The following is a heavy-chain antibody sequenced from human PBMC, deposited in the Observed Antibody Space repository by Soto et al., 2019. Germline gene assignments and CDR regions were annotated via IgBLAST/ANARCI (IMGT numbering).Heavy chain of an antibody. D-gene: IGHD2-21*02. CDR1: GGTFSSYA. CDR2: IIPIFGTA. Sequence: SVKVSCKASGGTFSSYAISWVRQAPGQGLEWMGGIIPIFGTANYAQKFQGRVTITADESTGTAYMELSSLRSEDTAVYYCARVEAYCGGDCYYYFDYWGQGTLVTVSS. CDR3: ARVEAYCGGDCYYYFDY. V-gene: IGHV1-69*13. J-gene: IGHJ4*02.